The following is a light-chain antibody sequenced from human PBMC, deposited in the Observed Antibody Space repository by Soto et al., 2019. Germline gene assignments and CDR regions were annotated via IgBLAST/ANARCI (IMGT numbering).Light chain of an antibody. V-gene: IGKV3-20*01. CDR1: QSLSSSY. Sequence: EIVLTQSPVTLSLSPGGRATLSCRAIQSLSSSYFAWYQHKPGQGPRLLIYGAFTRATGIPDRFSGSGSGTDFTLTISRLEPEDFAVYYCQQHETLITFGQGTRLEIK. J-gene: IGKJ5*01. CDR3: QQHETLIT. CDR2: GAF.